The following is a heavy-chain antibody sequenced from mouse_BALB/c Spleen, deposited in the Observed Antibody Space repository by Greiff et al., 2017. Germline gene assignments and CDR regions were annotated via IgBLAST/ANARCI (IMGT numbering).Heavy chain of an antibody. D-gene: IGHD2-4*01. V-gene: IGHV5-17*02. J-gene: IGHJ1*01. CDR2: ISSGSSTI. CDR1: GFTFSSFG. Sequence: EVKLVESGGGLVQPGGSRKLSCAASGFTFSSFGMHWVRQAPEKGLEWVAYISSGSSTIYYADTVKGRFTISRDNPKNTLFLQMTSLRSEDTAMYYCAREIRWYFDVWGAGTTVTVSS. CDR3: AREIRWYFDV.